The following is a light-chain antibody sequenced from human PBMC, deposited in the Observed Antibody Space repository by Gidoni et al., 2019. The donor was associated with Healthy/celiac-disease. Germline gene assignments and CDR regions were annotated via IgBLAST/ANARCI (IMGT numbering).Light chain of an antibody. J-gene: IGKJ3*01. V-gene: IGKV1-39*01. CDR3: QQCYSTLFT. Sequence: DIRLTHSPSSLSASVGNRVTITCRASQSISSYLNWYQQKPGKAPKLLIYAASSLESGVPSRFSGSGSGTDFTFTISSLQPEDFATYYCQQCYSTLFTFXPXTKVDIK. CDR1: QSISSY. CDR2: AAS.